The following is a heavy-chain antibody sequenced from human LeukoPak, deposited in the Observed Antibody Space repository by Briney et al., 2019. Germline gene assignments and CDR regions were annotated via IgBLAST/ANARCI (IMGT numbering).Heavy chain of an antibody. Sequence: GASVKVSCKASGYTFTSYDINWVRQATGQGLEWMGWMNPNSGNTGYAQKFQGRVTMTRDMSTSTVYMELSSLRSEDTAVYYCAREGYFSHFLRYFDYWGQGTLVTVSS. CDR1: GYTFTSYD. CDR3: AREGYFSHFLRYFDY. J-gene: IGHJ4*02. CDR2: MNPNSGNT. D-gene: IGHD3-22*01. V-gene: IGHV1-8*01.